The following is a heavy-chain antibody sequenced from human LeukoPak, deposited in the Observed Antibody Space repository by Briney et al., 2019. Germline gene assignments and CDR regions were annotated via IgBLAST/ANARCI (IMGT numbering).Heavy chain of an antibody. Sequence: PSQTLSLTCTVSGGSISSGGYYWTWIRQLPGKGLEYIGHIYDRGSTYYNPSLKSRLTISVDTSKNQFSLKVKSVTAADTAVYYCASGRGLLDYWGQGTLVTVSS. V-gene: IGHV4-31*03. J-gene: IGHJ4*02. CDR1: GGSISSGGYY. CDR3: ASGRGLLDY. D-gene: IGHD1-14*01. CDR2: IYDRGST.